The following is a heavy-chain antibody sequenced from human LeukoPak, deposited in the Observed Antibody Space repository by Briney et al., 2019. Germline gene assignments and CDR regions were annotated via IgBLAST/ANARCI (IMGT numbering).Heavy chain of an antibody. J-gene: IGHJ4*02. CDR3: ARAPRIGPYDFWSGYYLDY. Sequence: SETLSFTCTVSGGSISSSSYYWGWIRQPPGKGLEWIGSIYYSGSTYYNPSLKSRVTISVDTSKNQFSLKLSSVTAADTAVYYCARAPRIGPYDFWSGYYLDYWGQGTLVTVSS. CDR2: IYYSGST. V-gene: IGHV4-39*01. D-gene: IGHD3-3*01. CDR1: GGSISSSSYY.